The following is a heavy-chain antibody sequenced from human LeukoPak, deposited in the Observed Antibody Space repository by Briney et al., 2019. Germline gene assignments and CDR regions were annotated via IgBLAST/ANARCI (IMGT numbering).Heavy chain of an antibody. D-gene: IGHD5-12*01. Sequence: SVKVSCKASGFTXTSSAMQGVRQARGQRLEWIGWIVVGSGNTNYAQKFQERVTITRDMSTSTAYMELSSLRSEDTAVYYCAAGTPNIVAHDAFDIWGQGTMVTVSS. CDR3: AAGTPNIVAHDAFDI. V-gene: IGHV1-58*02. CDR1: GFTXTSSA. CDR2: IVVGSGNT. J-gene: IGHJ3*02.